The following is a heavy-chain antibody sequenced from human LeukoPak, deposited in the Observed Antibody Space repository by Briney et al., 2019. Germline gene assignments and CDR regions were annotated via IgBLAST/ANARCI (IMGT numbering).Heavy chain of an antibody. V-gene: IGHV4-4*07. D-gene: IGHD3-22*01. CDR3: ARPVHYYDSSGHAFDI. CDR1: GGSTNSYY. Sequence: PSETLSLTCTVSGGSTNSYYWSWIRQPAGKGLEWIGRIYTSGSTNYNPSLKSRVTMSVDTSKNQFSLKLSSVTAADTAVYYCARPVHYYDSSGHAFDIWGQGTMVTVSS. J-gene: IGHJ3*02. CDR2: IYTSGST.